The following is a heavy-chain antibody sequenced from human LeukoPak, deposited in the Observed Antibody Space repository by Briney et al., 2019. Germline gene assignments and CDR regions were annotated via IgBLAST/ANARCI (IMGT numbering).Heavy chain of an antibody. D-gene: IGHD6-19*01. J-gene: IGHJ4*02. V-gene: IGHV4-59*01. CDR2: IYYSGST. CDR1: GGTISSYY. CDR3: ARFFGEASGWSTQEPYYFDY. Sequence: KTSETLSLTCTVSGGTISSYYWSWIRQPPGKGLEWIGYIYYSGSTNYNPSLKSRVTISVDTSKNQFSLKLSSVTAADTAVYYCARFFGEASGWSTQEPYYFDYWGQGTLVTVSS.